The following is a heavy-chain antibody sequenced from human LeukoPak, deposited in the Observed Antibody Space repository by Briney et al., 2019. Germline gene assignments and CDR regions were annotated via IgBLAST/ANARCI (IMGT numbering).Heavy chain of an antibody. CDR3: VRDRYYGMDV. CDR1: GFAFNTYW. Sequence: PGGSLGLSCEASGFAFNTYWMHWVRQAPGKGLVWVSRIKSDGRSTSYADSVKGRFTISRDNTQNTLFLQMNSLSVDDTAVYYCVRDRYYGMDVWGQGTTVTVSS. V-gene: IGHV3-74*01. CDR2: IKSDGRST. J-gene: IGHJ6*02.